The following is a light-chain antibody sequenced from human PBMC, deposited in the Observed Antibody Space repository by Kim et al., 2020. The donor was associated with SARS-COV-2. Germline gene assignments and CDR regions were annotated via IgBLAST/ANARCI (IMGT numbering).Light chain of an antibody. CDR3: CSYAGSSTLV. V-gene: IGLV2-23*02. CDR1: SSYVGSYNL. CDR2: EVS. J-gene: IGLJ3*02. Sequence: GPSINISCPGHSSYVGSYNLVSWYQHHPGKAPKLMIYEVSKRPSGVSNRFSGSKSGNTASLTISGLQAEDEADYYCCSYAGSSTLVFGGGTQLTVL.